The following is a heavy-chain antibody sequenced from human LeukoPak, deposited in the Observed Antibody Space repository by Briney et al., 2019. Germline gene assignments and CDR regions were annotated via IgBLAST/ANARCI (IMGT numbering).Heavy chain of an antibody. CDR2: IIPIFGTT. J-gene: IGHJ6*02. V-gene: IGHV1-69*13. D-gene: IGHD3-22*01. CDR3: ARVGYDSSGYYYGMDV. Sequence: SVTVSCTASGGTFSSYAISWVRQAPGQGLEWMGGIIPIFGTTNHAQKFQGRVTITADESTSTAYMELSSLRSEDTAVYYCARVGYDSSGYYYGMDVWGQGTTVTVSS. CDR1: GGTFSSYA.